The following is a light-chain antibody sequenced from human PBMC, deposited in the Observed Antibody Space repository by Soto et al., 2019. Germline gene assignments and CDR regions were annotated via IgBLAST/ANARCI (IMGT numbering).Light chain of an antibody. J-gene: IGKJ1*01. V-gene: IGKV3-20*01. CDR2: GAS. CDR3: QHYGSSPWT. CDR1: QSVSSSN. Sequence: EIVLTQSPGTLSLSPGARSTLYGRASQSVSSSNLAWYQQKRGQSPRLLIYGASSRATGIPDRFSGSGSGPDFTLTISRLEPEDFAVYFCQHYGSSPWTFGQGTKVDIK.